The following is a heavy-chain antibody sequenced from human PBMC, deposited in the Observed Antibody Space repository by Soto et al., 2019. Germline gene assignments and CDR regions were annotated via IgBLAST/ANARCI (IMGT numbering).Heavy chain of an antibody. Sequence: PGGSVRHSCEVSGLAFSVYSISWGRQSPGKGLEWVAKIPQEGVDGHYADSVKGRFNISRDNGKNSLYLQLNNLRAEDTAVYYCARDHLILPAHDFFYGSDVWGRGATVTVSS. J-gene: IGHJ6*02. CDR3: ARDHLILPAHDFFYGSDV. V-gene: IGHV3-7*03. CDR1: GLAFSVYS. D-gene: IGHD2-21*02. CDR2: IPQEGVDG.